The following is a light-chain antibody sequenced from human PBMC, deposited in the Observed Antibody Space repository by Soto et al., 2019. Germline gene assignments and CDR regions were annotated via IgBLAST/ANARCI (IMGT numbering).Light chain of an antibody. CDR2: LNSDGSH. Sequence: QAVVTQSPSASASLGASVKLTCTLSSGHSSYAIAWHQQQPEKGPRYLMKLNSDGSHSKGDGIPDRFSGSSSGAERYLTISSLQSEDEADYYCQTWGSGIHYVFGTGTKVIVL. CDR1: SGHSSYA. J-gene: IGLJ1*01. V-gene: IGLV4-69*01. CDR3: QTWGSGIHYV.